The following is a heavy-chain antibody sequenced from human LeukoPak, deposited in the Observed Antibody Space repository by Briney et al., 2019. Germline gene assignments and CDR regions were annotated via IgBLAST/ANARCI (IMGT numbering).Heavy chain of an antibody. CDR3: TKPTRGSGGSFLIDF. CDR2: IWNDGSYK. CDR1: GFTFSDYG. D-gene: IGHD1-26*01. J-gene: IGHJ4*02. V-gene: IGHV3-33*06. Sequence: GGSLRLSCAASGFTFSDYGMHWARQAPGKGLEWVAVIWNDGSYKYYVDSVKGRFTISRDNSENTLYLQMNSLRAEDTAVYYCTKPTRGSGGSFLIDFWGQGTLVTVSS.